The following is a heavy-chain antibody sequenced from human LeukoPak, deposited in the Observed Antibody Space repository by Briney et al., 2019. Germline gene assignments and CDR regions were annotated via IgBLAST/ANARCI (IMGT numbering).Heavy chain of an antibody. V-gene: IGHV3-66*01. CDR3: ARDGTGHSYYYYYGMDV. Sequence: GGSLRLSCAASGFTFSSYAMSWVRQAPGKGLEWVSVIYSDGSTYYADSVKGRFTISRDNSKNTLYLQMNSLRAEDTAVYYCARDGTGHSYYYYYGMDVWGQGTTVTVSS. CDR1: GFTFSSYA. D-gene: IGHD1-7*01. J-gene: IGHJ6*02. CDR2: IYSDGST.